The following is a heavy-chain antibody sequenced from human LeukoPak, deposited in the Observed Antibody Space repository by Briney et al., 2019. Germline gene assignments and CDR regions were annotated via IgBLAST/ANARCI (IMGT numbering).Heavy chain of an antibody. D-gene: IGHD3-22*01. J-gene: IGHJ4*02. Sequence: PGGSLRLSGAASGFTFDDYTMYWVRQAPGKGLEWVSRINSDGSSTSYADSVKGRFTISRDNAENSLYLQMNSLRAEDTAVYYCARRESGLGGYFGYWGQGTLVTVSS. CDR1: GFTFDDYT. CDR2: INSDGSST. CDR3: ARRESGLGGYFGY. V-gene: IGHV3-74*01.